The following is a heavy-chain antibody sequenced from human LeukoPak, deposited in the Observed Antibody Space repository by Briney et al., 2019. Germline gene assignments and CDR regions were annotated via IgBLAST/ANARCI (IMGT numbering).Heavy chain of an antibody. CDR3: ARVVGYYYDSSGYYEAAWYFDY. D-gene: IGHD3-22*01. J-gene: IGHJ4*02. V-gene: IGHV4-59*01. CDR2: IYYSGST. CDR1: GGSISSYY. Sequence: SETLSLTCTVSGGSISSYYWSWIRQPPGKGLEWIGYIYYSGSTNYNPSLKSRVTISVDTSKNQFSLKLSSVTAADTAVYYCARVVGYYYDSSGYYEAAWYFDYWGQGTLVTVSS.